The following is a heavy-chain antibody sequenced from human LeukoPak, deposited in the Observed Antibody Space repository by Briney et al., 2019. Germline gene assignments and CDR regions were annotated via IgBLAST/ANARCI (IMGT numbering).Heavy chain of an antibody. CDR2: IYSGGST. Sequence: GGSLRLSCAASGFTVSSNYMSWVRQVPGKGLEWVSVIYSGGSTYYADSVKGRFTISRDNSKNTLYLQMNSLRAKDTAVYYCARVLAAAGYFDYWGQGTLVTVSS. CDR3: ARVLAAAGYFDY. J-gene: IGHJ4*02. CDR1: GFTVSSNY. D-gene: IGHD6-13*01. V-gene: IGHV3-53*01.